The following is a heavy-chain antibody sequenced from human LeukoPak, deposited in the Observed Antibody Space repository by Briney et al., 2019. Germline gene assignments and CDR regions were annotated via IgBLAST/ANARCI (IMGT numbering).Heavy chain of an antibody. Sequence: SETLSLTCTVSGGSISSGGYSWSWIRQPPGKGLEWIGYIYHSGSTYYNPSLKSRVTISVDRSKNQFSLKLSSVTAADTAVYYCARAVVVTATKYNWFDPWGQGTLVTVSS. CDR1: GGSISSGGYS. J-gene: IGHJ5*02. CDR2: IYHSGST. D-gene: IGHD2-21*02. CDR3: ARAVVVTATKYNWFDP. V-gene: IGHV4-30-2*01.